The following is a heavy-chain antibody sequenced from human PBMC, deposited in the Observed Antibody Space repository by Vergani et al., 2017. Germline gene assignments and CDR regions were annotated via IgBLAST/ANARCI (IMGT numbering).Heavy chain of an antibody. Sequence: QVQLQESRPGLVKPSETLSLTCTVSGGSISSYYWSWIRQPPGKGLEWIGYIYYSGSTNYNPSLKSRVTISVDTSKNQFSLKLSCVTAADTAVYYCARGGSSSWYCDYWGQGTLVTVSS. D-gene: IGHD6-13*01. V-gene: IGHV4-59*01. CDR3: ARGGSSSWYCDY. J-gene: IGHJ4*02. CDR2: IYYSGST. CDR1: GGSISSYY.